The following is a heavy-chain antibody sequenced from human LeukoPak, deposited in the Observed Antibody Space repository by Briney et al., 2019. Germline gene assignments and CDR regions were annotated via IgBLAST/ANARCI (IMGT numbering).Heavy chain of an antibody. D-gene: IGHD6-19*01. V-gene: IGHV4-30-4*08. CDR1: GGSISSGDYY. Sequence: SQTLSLTCTVSGGSISSGDYYWRWIRQPPGKGLEWIGYIYYSGSTYYNPSLKSRVTISVDTSKNQFSLKLSSVTAADTAVYYCARAISRESGWYNYWGQGTLVTVSS. CDR3: ARAISRESGWYNY. J-gene: IGHJ4*02. CDR2: IYYSGST.